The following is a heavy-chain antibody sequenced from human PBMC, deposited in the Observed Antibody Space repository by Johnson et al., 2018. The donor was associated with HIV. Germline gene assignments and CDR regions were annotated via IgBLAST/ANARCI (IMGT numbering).Heavy chain of an antibody. CDR2: IYSGGGA. CDR1: GFTFDDYG. Sequence: VQLVESGGRVVRPGGSLRLSCAASGFTFDDYGMTWVRQAPGKGLEWVSVIYSGGGAYYTDSVKGRFTISRDNSKNSLYLQMNSLRAEDTALYYCAKGTGSGGSGSLDAFDIWGQGTMVTVSS. D-gene: IGHD6-19*01. V-gene: IGHV3-43*02. J-gene: IGHJ3*02. CDR3: AKGTGSGGSGSLDAFDI.